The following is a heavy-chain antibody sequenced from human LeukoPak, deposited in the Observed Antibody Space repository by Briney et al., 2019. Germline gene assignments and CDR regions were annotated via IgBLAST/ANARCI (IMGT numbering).Heavy chain of an antibody. CDR3: ARGRHDSSGYYRYYYYGMDV. Sequence: SETLSLTCTVSGGSISSSSYYWGWIRQPPGKGLEWIGSIYYSGSTYYNPSLKSRVTISVDTSKNQFSLKLSSVTAADTAVYYCARGRHDSSGYYRYYYYGMDVWGQGTTVTVSS. D-gene: IGHD3-22*01. CDR2: IYYSGST. V-gene: IGHV4-39*01. J-gene: IGHJ6*02. CDR1: GGSISSSSYY.